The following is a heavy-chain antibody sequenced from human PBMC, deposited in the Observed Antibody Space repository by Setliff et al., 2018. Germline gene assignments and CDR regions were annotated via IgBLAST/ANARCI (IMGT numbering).Heavy chain of an antibody. Sequence: ASVKVSCKTSGYLLTSYGLTWVRQAPGQGLDWLGWISPYNGHTNYAQNLQGRVTVTTDTSTGTAYMELGSLTSDDTAIYYCARINFYVSSGYYYAPDYWGPGTLVTVSS. CDR3: ARINFYVSSGYYYAPDY. CDR1: GYLLTSYG. D-gene: IGHD3-22*01. V-gene: IGHV1-18*01. CDR2: ISPYNGHT. J-gene: IGHJ4*02.